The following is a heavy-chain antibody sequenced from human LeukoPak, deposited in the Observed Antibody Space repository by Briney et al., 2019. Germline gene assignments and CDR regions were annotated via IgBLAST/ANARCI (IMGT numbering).Heavy chain of an antibody. CDR1: GFNFDDYA. CDR3: TRELLWFGVSRYYFDF. J-gene: IGHJ4*02. CDR2: IRSKAFGGTT. D-gene: IGHD3-10*01. Sequence: GRSLRLSCTGSGFNFDDYAMSWFRQAPGKGLEWVGFIRSKAFGGTTEYAASVKGRFTISRDDSKSIAYLQMSSLQTEDTAVYYCTRELLWFGVSRYYFDFWGQGTLVTVSS. V-gene: IGHV3-49*03.